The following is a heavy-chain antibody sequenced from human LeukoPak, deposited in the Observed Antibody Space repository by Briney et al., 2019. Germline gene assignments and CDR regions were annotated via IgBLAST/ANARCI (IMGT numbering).Heavy chain of an antibody. Sequence: GGSIRLSCAASGFTFSNVWMSWVRQAPGQGLEWIGLVKSKADGGTAIYASAVKGRFTISRDDSVSTVFLQMSGLQIDDTAVYFCTTGALAYCNGDCFVRGQGTLVTVSS. CDR1: GFTFSNVW. V-gene: IGHV3-15*05. J-gene: IGHJ1*01. CDR2: VKSKADGGTA. D-gene: IGHD2-21*02. CDR3: TTGALAYCNGDCFV.